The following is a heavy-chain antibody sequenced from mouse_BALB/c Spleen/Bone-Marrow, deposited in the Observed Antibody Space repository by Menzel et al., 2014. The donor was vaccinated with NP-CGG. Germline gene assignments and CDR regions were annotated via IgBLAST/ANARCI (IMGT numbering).Heavy chain of an antibody. CDR1: GYSFTGYT. CDR2: INPYDGGT. CDR3: AREGGYDGYYPLAY. J-gene: IGHJ3*01. D-gene: IGHD2-3*01. V-gene: IGHV1-18*01. Sequence: EVQLQQSGPELVKPGASMKISCKASGYSFTGYTMNWVKQSHGKNLEWIGLINPYDGGTSYNQKFKGKATLTVDKSSSTAYMEFLSLTSEDSAVYDCAREGGYDGYYPLAYWGQGTLVTVSA.